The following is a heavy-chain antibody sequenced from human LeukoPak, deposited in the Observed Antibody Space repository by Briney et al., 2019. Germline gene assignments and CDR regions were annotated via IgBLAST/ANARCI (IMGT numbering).Heavy chain of an antibody. CDR2: VIPLFGTK. Sequence: GSSVKVSCQTSGDIFSNYAISWVRQAPGQGLEWMGRVIPLFGTKNYAQKFQGRFTISADTSTSTAYMQLSSLTSEDTAIYYCARDEAFLYRGRSGFDFWGQGTLVTVSS. V-gene: IGHV1-69*06. J-gene: IGHJ5*01. CDR3: ARDEAFLYRGRSGFDF. D-gene: IGHD3-3*01. CDR1: GDIFSNYA.